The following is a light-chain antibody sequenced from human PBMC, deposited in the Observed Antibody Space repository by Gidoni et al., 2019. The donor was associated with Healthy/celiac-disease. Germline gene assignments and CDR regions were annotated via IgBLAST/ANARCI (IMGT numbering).Light chain of an antibody. J-gene: IGLJ1*01. Sequence: QSALTQPASVSGSPGQSITISCIGTRSDLGSYNLVSWFQPHPGKAPKLVIYEGSMRPSGVSDRFSGSKSGNTASLTISGLRAEDEANYYCCSYAGTSYVFGTGTEITVL. CDR2: EGS. CDR3: CSYAGTSYV. V-gene: IGLV2-23*01. CDR1: RSDLGSYNL.